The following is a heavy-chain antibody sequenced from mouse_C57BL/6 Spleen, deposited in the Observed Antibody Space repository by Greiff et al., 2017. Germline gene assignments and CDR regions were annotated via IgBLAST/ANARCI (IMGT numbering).Heavy chain of an antibody. D-gene: IGHD2-2*01. CDR2: INPNNGGT. Sequence: VQLQQSGPELVKPGASVKISCKASGYTFTDYYMNWVKQSHGKSLEWIGDINPNNGGTSYNQKFKGKATLTVDKSSSTAYMELRSLTSEDSAVXYCARGIMVTTPFAYWGQGTLVTVSA. CDR3: ARGIMVTTPFAY. V-gene: IGHV1-26*01. CDR1: GYTFTDYY. J-gene: IGHJ3*01.